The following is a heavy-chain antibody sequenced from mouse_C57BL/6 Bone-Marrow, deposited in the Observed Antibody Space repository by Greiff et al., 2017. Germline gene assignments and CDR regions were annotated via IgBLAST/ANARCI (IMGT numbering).Heavy chain of an antibody. V-gene: IGHV1-15*01. J-gene: IGHJ2*01. CDR1: GYTFTDYE. D-gene: IGHD2-2*01. Sequence: VQLQQSGAELVRPGASVTLSCKASGYTFTDYEMHWVKQTPVHGLEWIGAIDPETGGTAYNQKFKGKAILTADKSSSTAYMELRSLTSEDSAVYYCTRDDGYDVDYFDYWGQGTTLTVSS. CDR3: TRDDGYDVDYFDY. CDR2: IDPETGGT.